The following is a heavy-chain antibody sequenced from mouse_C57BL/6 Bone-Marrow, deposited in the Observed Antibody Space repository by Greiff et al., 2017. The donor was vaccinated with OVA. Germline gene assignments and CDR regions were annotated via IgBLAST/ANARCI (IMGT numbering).Heavy chain of an antibody. CDR2: IWRGGST. CDR3: AKKGSNYGAMDY. J-gene: IGHJ4*01. CDR1: GFSLTSYG. V-gene: IGHV2-5*01. Sequence: QVQLKESGPGLVQPSQSLSITCTVSGFSLTSYGVHWVRQSPGKGLEWLGVIWRGGSTDYNAAFMSSLSITKDNSKREVFVRMNSLQADDTAIYYCAKKGSNYGAMDYWGQGTSVTVSS. D-gene: IGHD2-5*01.